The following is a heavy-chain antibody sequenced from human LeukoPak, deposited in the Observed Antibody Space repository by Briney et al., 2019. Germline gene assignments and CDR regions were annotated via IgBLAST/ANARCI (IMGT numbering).Heavy chain of an antibody. J-gene: IGHJ6*03. CDR2: IYHSGST. Sequence: SGTLSLTCAVSGGSISSSNWWSWVRQPPGKGLEWIGEIYHSGSTYYNPSLKSRVTISVDTSKNQFSLKLSSVTAADTAVYYCARERGLYGSGSYYYYYYYMDVWGKGTTVTVSS. CDR3: ARERGLYGSGSYYYYYYYMDV. CDR1: GGSISSSNW. V-gene: IGHV4-4*02. D-gene: IGHD3-10*01.